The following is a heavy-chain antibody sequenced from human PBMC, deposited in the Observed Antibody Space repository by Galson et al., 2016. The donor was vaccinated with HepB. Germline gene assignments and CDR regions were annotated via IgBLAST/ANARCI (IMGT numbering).Heavy chain of an antibody. J-gene: IGHJ4*02. CDR2: ISGNGANT. CDR1: GFPFDSYS. D-gene: IGHD2-8*01. CDR3: ARLNNVLPYFDY. V-gene: IGHV3-23*01. Sequence: SLRLSCAASGFPFDSYSVNWLRQAPGKGLEWVSTISGNGANTYHPGSVKGRFTVSGDNANNTLYLHMNSRRAEDTATYYCARLNNVLPYFDYWGQGILVTGTS.